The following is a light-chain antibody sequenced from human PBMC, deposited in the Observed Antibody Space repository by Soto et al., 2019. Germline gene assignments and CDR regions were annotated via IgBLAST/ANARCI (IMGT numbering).Light chain of an antibody. CDR1: SSNIGAGYD. Sequence: QTVVTQPPSVSGAPGQRVTISCTGSSSNIGAGYDVHWYQQLPGTAPKLLIYGNSNRPSGVPDRFSGSKSGTSDSLAIAGLQAEDEADYYCQSYDSSLSGSVFCGGTKLTVL. CDR3: QSYDSSLSGSV. CDR2: GNS. J-gene: IGLJ2*01. V-gene: IGLV1-40*01.